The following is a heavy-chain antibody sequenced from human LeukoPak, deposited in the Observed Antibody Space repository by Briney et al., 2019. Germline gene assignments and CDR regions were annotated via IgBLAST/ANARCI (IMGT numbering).Heavy chain of an antibody. V-gene: IGHV4-39*01. J-gene: IGHJ4*02. CDR2: IYYSGST. Sequence: SETLSLTCTVSGGSISSSSYYWGWIRQPPGEGLEWIGSIYYSGSTYYNPSLKSRVTISVDTSKNQFSLKLSSVTAADTAVYYCARLYSYGPYYFDYWGQGTLVTVSS. CDR1: GGSISSSSYY. CDR3: ARLYSYGPYYFDY. D-gene: IGHD5-18*01.